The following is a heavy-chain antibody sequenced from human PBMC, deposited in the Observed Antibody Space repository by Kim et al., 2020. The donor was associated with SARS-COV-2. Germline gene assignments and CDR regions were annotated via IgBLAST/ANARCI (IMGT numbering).Heavy chain of an antibody. CDR1: GGSISSSSYY. J-gene: IGHJ4*02. V-gene: IGHV4-39*01. CDR3: ARQLRGGIAGAGGYYFDY. D-gene: IGHD6-19*01. CDR2: IYDSGST. Sequence: SETLSLTCTVSGGSISSSSYYWVWMRQGPGQGLEWIGSIYDSGSTYYNPSLNSRVTISVDTSKNQFSLKLSSVTAAATAVYYCARQLRGGIAGAGGYYFDYWGQGTLVTVSS.